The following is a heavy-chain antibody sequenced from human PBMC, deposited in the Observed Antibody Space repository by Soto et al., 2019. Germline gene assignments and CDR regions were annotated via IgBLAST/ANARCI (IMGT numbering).Heavy chain of an antibody. CDR1: GGSFSGYY. CDR3: ARRAAIVVVVIDY. V-gene: IGHV4-34*01. J-gene: IGHJ4*02. D-gene: IGHD2-15*01. Sequence: PSETLSPTCAVYGGSFSGYYWSLIRQPPGKGVEWIGEINHSGSTNYNPSLKSRVTISVDTSKNQFSLKLSAVTAADTAVYYCARRAAIVVVVIDYWGQGTLVTVSS. CDR2: INHSGST.